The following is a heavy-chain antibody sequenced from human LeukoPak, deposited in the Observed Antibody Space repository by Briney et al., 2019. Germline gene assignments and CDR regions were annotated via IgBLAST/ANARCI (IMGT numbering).Heavy chain of an antibody. CDR3: ARTAYQLLPYFDY. CDR2: IDWDDDK. V-gene: IGHV2-70*11. J-gene: IGHJ4*02. Sequence: SGPTLVNPTQTLTLTCTFSGFSLSTSGMCESWIRQPPGKALEWLARIDWDDDKYYSTSLKTRLTISKDTSKNQAVLTMTNMDPVDTAMYYCARTAYQLLPYFDYWGQGTLVTVSS. D-gene: IGHD2-2*01. CDR1: GFSLSTSGMC.